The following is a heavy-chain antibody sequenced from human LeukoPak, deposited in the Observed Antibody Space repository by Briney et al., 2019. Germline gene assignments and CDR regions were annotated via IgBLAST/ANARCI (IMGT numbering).Heavy chain of an antibody. Sequence: SETLSLTCAVYGGSFSGYYWNWIRQPPGKGLEWIGETNHSGTTSYNPSLKSRVTISVDTSKNHFSLKLSSVTAADTAVYYCARGVGSIAADYFDYWGQGTLVTVSS. D-gene: IGHD6-13*01. CDR3: ARGVGSIAADYFDY. CDR1: GGSFSGYY. CDR2: TNHSGTT. J-gene: IGHJ4*02. V-gene: IGHV4-34*01.